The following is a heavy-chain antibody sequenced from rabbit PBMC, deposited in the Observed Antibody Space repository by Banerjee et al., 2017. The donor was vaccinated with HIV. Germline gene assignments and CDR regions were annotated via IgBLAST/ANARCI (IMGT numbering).Heavy chain of an antibody. CDR3: ARDAGYAGYGYATGFNL. J-gene: IGHJ4*01. Sequence: QSLEESGGDLVKPGASPTLTCTASGFSFSSGYDMCWVRQAPGKGLEWIACIYAGSSGNTWYASWAKGRFTISKTSSTTVTLQMTSLTVADTATYFCARDAGYAGYGYATGFNLWGPGTLVTVS. CDR1: GFSFSSGYD. CDR2: IYAGSSGNT. D-gene: IGHD6-1*01. V-gene: IGHV1S40*01.